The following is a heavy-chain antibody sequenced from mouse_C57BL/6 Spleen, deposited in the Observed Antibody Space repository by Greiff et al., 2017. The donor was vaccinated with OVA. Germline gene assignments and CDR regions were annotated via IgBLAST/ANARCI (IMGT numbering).Heavy chain of an antibody. Sequence: QVQLQQSGPELVKPGASVKISCKASGYAFSSSWMNWVKQRPGKGLEWIGRIYPGDGDTNYNGKFKGKATLTADKSSSTAYMQLSRLTSEDSAVYFCARGGEDYYAMDYWGQGTSVTVSS. CDR3: ARGGEDYYAMDY. CDR1: GYAFSSSW. J-gene: IGHJ4*01. V-gene: IGHV1-82*01. CDR2: IYPGDGDT.